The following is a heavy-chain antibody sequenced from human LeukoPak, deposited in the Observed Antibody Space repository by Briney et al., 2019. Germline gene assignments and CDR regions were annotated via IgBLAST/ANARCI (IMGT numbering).Heavy chain of an antibody. D-gene: IGHD6-13*01. CDR2: ISAYNGNT. J-gene: IGHJ6*02. CDR1: GYTFTSYG. V-gene: IGHV1-18*01. CDR3: ARDVGDSSSWSYSYYYYYYGMDV. Sequence: ASVKVSCKASGYTFTSYGISWVRQAPGQGLEWMGWISAYNGNTNYAQKLQGRVTMTTDTSTSTAYMELRSLRSDDTAVYYCARDVGDSSSWSYSYYYYYYGMDVWGQGTTVTVSS.